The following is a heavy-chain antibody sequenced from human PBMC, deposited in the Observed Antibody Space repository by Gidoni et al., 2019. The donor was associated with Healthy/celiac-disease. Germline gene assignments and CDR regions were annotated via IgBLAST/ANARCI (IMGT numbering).Heavy chain of an antibody. CDR1: GFTFADYA. J-gene: IGHJ3*02. Sequence: EVQLVESGGGLVQHGRSMRLSCAASGFTFADYAMHWVRQAPGKGLEWVSGISWNSGSIGYADSVKGRFTISRDNAKNSLYLQMNSLRAEDTALYYCAKDLADAFDIWGQGTMVTVSS. CDR3: AKDLADAFDI. V-gene: IGHV3-9*01. CDR2: ISWNSGSI.